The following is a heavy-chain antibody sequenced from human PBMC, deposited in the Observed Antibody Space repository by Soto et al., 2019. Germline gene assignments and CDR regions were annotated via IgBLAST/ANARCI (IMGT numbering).Heavy chain of an antibody. CDR1: GGSISSGGYY. J-gene: IGHJ6*02. CDR2: IYYSGST. Sequence: SETLSLTCTVSGGSISSGGYYWSWIRQHPGKGLEWIGYIYYSGSTYYNPSLKSRVTISVDTSKNQFSLKPSSVTAADTAVYYCARRPPYYYDSSGQLVEYYGMDVWGQGTTVTVSS. V-gene: IGHV4-31*03. CDR3: ARRPPYYYDSSGQLVEYYGMDV. D-gene: IGHD3-22*01.